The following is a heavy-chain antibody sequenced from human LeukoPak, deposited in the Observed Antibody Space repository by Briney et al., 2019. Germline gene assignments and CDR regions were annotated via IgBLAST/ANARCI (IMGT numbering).Heavy chain of an antibody. V-gene: IGHV3-21*01. CDR1: GFTFSSYS. CDR3: ARGQWLAYYFDY. D-gene: IGHD6-19*01. CDR2: ISSSSYI. J-gene: IGHJ4*02. Sequence: GGSLRLSCAASGFTFSSYSMNWVRQAPGKGLEWVSSISSSSYIYYADSVKGRFTISRDNAKNSLYLQMNSLRAEDTAVYYCARGQWLAYYFDYWGQGTLVTVSS.